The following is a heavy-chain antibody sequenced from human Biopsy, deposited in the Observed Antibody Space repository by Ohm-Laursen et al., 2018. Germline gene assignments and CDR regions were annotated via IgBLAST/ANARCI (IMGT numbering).Heavy chain of an antibody. D-gene: IGHD3-10*01. CDR2: ILPFYGTT. Sequence: ASVKVSCQASGGTFTMFPISWVRQAPGQGLEWMGAILPFYGTTNFAQKFQGRVTPTADGSTSTAYMELSSLRSEDTGVYYCASSDGRSGFDYWGQGTLVTVSS. V-gene: IGHV1-69*13. CDR1: GGTFTMFP. CDR3: ASSDGRSGFDY. J-gene: IGHJ4*02.